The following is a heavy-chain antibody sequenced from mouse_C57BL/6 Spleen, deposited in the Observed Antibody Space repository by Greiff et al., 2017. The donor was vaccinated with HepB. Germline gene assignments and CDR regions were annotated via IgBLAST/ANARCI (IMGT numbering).Heavy chain of an antibody. J-gene: IGHJ2*01. V-gene: IGHV1-52*01. CDR3: ARREGGGYFDY. Sequence: QVQLQQPGAELVRPGSSVKLSCKASGYTFTSYWMHWVKQRPIQGLEWIGNIDPSDSETHYNQKFKDKATLTVDKSSSTAYMQLSSLTSEDSAVYYCARREGGGYFDYWGQGTTLTVSS. CDR1: GYTFTSYW. CDR2: IDPSDSET.